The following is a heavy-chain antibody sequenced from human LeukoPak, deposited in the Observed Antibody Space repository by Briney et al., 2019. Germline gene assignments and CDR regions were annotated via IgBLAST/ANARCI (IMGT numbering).Heavy chain of an antibody. V-gene: IGHV1-2*02. Sequence: ASVRVSCKASGYTFTGHYMHWVRQAPGQGLEWMGWINPKSGGTNYAQKFQGRVTMARDTSISTAYMELSRLRSDDTAVYYCARAILDYGDYLSYYYYMDVWGKGTTVTVSS. CDR3: ARAILDYGDYLSYYYYMDV. CDR2: INPKSGGT. CDR1: GYTFTGHY. D-gene: IGHD4-17*01. J-gene: IGHJ6*03.